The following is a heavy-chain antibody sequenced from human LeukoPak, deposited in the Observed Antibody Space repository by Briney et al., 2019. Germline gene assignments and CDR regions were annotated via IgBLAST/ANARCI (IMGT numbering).Heavy chain of an antibody. CDR2: ISSSSSYI. Sequence: PGGSLRLSCAASGFTFSSYSMNWVRQAPGKGLEWVSSISSSSSYISYADSVKGRFTISRDNAKNSLYLQMNSLRAEDTAVYYCARDSHPYCSSTSCYFYGSAFDIWGQGTMVTVSS. J-gene: IGHJ3*02. CDR3: ARDSHPYCSSTSCYFYGSAFDI. CDR1: GFTFSSYS. D-gene: IGHD2-2*01. V-gene: IGHV3-21*01.